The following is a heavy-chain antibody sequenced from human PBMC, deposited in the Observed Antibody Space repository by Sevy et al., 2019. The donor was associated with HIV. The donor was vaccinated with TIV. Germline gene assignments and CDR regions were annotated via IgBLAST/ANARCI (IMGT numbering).Heavy chain of an antibody. Sequence: GGSLRLSCAASGFTFDDYTMHWVRQAPGEGLEWVSLISWDGGSTYYADSVKGRFTIPRDNSKNSLYLQMNSLRTEDTALYYCAKDLSGSYYNQDYYFDYWGQGTLVTVSS. CDR2: ISWDGGST. D-gene: IGHD3-10*01. CDR3: AKDLSGSYYNQDYYFDY. J-gene: IGHJ4*02. V-gene: IGHV3-43*01. CDR1: GFTFDDYT.